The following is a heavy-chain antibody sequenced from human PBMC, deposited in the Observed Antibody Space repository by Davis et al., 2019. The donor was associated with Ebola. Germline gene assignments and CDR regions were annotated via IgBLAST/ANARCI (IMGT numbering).Heavy chain of an antibody. Sequence: PSETLSLTCAVSGVSISNGGYSWSWIRQPPGKRLEWIGYIYYSGYTYYNPSLKSRVTISLDTSKNHFSLNLSSVTAADTAVYFCARGSPHDSSGFYLPFDLWGRGTMVSVSS. J-gene: IGHJ3*01. V-gene: IGHV4-30-4*07. CDR3: ARGSPHDSSGFYLPFDL. D-gene: IGHD3-22*01. CDR2: IYYSGYT. CDR1: GVSISNGGYS.